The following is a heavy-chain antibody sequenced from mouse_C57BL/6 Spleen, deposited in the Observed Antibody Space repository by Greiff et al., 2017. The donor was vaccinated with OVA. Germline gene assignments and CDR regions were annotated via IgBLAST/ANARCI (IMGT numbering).Heavy chain of an antibody. J-gene: IGHJ2*01. CDR3: ARGGDYYYGSSPDY. V-gene: IGHV1-61*01. CDR1: GYTFTSYW. Sequence: VQLQQPGAELVRPGSSVKLSCKASGYTFTSYWMDWVKQRPGQGLEWIGNIYPSDSETHYNQKFKDKATLTVDNSSSTAYMQLSSLTSEDSAVYYCARGGDYYYGSSPDYWGQGTTLTVSS. D-gene: IGHD1-1*01. CDR2: IYPSDSET.